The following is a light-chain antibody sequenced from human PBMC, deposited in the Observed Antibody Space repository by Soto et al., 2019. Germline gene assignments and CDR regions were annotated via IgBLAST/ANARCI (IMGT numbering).Light chain of an antibody. CDR2: DVS. V-gene: IGLV2-14*01. CDR3: SSYTSSSTYV. Sequence: TAVVGGSAGHGVPRFSTRNKSDVGGYTYVSWYQQHPGKAPKLMIYDVSNRPSGVSNRFSGSKSGNTASLTISGLQAEDEADSYCSSYTSSSTYVFGTGTKVTV. CDR1: KSDVGGYTY. J-gene: IGLJ1*01.